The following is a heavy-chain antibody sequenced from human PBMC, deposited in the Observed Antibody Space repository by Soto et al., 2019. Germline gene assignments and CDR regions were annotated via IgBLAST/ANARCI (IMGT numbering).Heavy chain of an antibody. J-gene: IGHJ6*02. V-gene: IGHV4-59*08. Sequence: PSETLSLTCTVSGGSISSYYWSWIRQPPGKGLEWIGYIYYSGSTKYNPSLKSRVTISVDTSKNQSSLKLISVSAADTAVYYCARHIVGATDGYYYYGLDVWGQGTTVTVSS. CDR1: GGSISSYY. D-gene: IGHD1-26*01. CDR2: IYYSGST. CDR3: ARHIVGATDGYYYYGLDV.